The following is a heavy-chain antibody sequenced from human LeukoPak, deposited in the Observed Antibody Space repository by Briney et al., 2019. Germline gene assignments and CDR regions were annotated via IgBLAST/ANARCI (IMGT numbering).Heavy chain of an antibody. D-gene: IGHD3-22*01. CDR1: GFTFSSSG. CDR2: IRDDGSNK. CDR3: ARNYYDSSGYYTVFDY. V-gene: IGHV3-30*02. Sequence: GGSLRLSCAASGFTFSSSGMHWVRQAPGKGLEWVAFIRDDGSNKYYADSMKGRFTISRDNSKNTLYLQMNSLRAEDTAVYYCARNYYDSSGYYTVFDYWGQGTLVTVSS. J-gene: IGHJ4*02.